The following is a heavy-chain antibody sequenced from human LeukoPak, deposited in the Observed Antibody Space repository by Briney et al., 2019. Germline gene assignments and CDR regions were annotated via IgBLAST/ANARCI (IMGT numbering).Heavy chain of an antibody. Sequence: GGSLRLSCAASGFTFSSYAMSWVRQAPGKGLEWVSAISGSGSTYYADSVKGRFTISRDNSKNTLYLQMNSLRAEDTAVYYCAKPLGSSGWSNWFDPWGQGTLVTVSS. CDR2: ISGSGST. V-gene: IGHV3-23*01. D-gene: IGHD6-19*01. CDR3: AKPLGSSGWSNWFDP. CDR1: GFTFSSYA. J-gene: IGHJ5*02.